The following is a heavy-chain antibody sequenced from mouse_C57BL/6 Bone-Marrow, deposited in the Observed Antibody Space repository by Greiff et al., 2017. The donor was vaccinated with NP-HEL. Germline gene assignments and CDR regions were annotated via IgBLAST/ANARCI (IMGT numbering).Heavy chain of an antibody. CDR2: IDPSDSYT. CDR1: GYTFTSYW. V-gene: IGHV1-50*01. Sequence: QVHVKQSGAELVKPGASVKLSCKASGYTFTSYWMQWVKQRPGQGLEWIGEIDPSDSYTNYNQKFKGKATLTVDTSSSTAYMQLSSLTSEDSAVYYCARRARLRRGFAYWGQGTLVTVSA. J-gene: IGHJ3*01. D-gene: IGHD2-4*01. CDR3: ARRARLRRGFAY.